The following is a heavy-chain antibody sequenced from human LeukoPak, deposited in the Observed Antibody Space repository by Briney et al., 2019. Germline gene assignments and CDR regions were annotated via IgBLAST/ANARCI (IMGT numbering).Heavy chain of an antibody. CDR1: GFTFSSYA. CDR3: ARGIAGRGNYYYGMDV. D-gene: IGHD6-13*01. J-gene: IGHJ6*02. Sequence: GGSLRLSCAASGFTFSSYAIHWVRQAPGKGLEWVTLISYDGSNKYYADSVKGRFTISRDNSRNTLYLQMNSLRPEDTAVYYCARGIAGRGNYYYGMDVWGQGTTVTVSS. V-gene: IGHV3-30-3*01. CDR2: ISYDGSNK.